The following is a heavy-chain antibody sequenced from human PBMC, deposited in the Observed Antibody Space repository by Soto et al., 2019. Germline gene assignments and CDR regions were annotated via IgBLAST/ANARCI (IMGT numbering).Heavy chain of an antibody. Sequence: SETLSLTCAVSGGSISSGGYSWSWIRQPPGKGLEWIGYIYHSGSTYYNPSLKSRVTISVDRSKNQFSLKLSSVTAADTAVYCCARERFGDLNRFDHWGQGTLVTVSS. CDR3: ARERFGDLNRFDH. CDR2: IYHSGST. J-gene: IGHJ5*02. V-gene: IGHV4-30-2*01. CDR1: GGSISSGGYS. D-gene: IGHD3-10*01.